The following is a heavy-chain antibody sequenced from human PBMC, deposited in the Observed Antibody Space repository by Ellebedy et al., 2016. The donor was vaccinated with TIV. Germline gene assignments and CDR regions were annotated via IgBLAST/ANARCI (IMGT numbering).Heavy chain of an antibody. CDR3: AKAYGYGLINYYMDV. J-gene: IGHJ6*03. CDR2: ISSNGGST. D-gene: IGHD5-18*01. CDR1: GFTFSSYA. V-gene: IGHV3-64*01. Sequence: GESLKISCAASGFTFSSYAMHWVRQAPGKGLEYVSAISSNGGSTYYANSVKGRFTISRDNAKNSLYLQMNSLRAEDTALYYCAKAYGYGLINYYMDVWGKGTTVTVPS.